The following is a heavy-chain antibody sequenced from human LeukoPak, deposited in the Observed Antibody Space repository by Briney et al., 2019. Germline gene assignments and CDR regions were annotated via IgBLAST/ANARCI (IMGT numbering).Heavy chain of an antibody. J-gene: IGHJ4*02. V-gene: IGHV4-34*01. CDR2: INHSGST. D-gene: IGHD6-13*01. CDR1: GGSFSGYC. CDR3: ARVSPATYSSSWYRGYYFDY. Sequence: SETLSLTCAVYGGSFSGYCWSWIRQPPGKGLEWIGEINHSGSTNYNPSLKSRVTISVDTSKNQFSLKLSSVTAADTAVYYCARVSPATYSSSWYRGYYFDYWGQGTLVTVSS.